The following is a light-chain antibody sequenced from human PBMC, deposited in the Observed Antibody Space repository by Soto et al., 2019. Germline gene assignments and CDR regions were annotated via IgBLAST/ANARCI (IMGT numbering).Light chain of an antibody. V-gene: IGLV2-23*01. CDR2: EGS. Sequence: QAVVTQPASVSGSPGQSITISCTGTSSDVGSYNLVSWYQQHPGKAPKLMIYEGSKRPSGVSNRFSVSKSGNTASLTISGLQAEDEADYYCCSYAGSSTYVFGTGTKLTVL. CDR1: SSDVGSYNL. J-gene: IGLJ1*01. CDR3: CSYAGSSTYV.